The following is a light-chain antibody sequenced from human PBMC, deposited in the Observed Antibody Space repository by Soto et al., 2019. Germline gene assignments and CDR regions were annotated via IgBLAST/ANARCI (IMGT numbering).Light chain of an antibody. Sequence: EMLLKKSAATLAVYPGEGATPSCRASQSVRDNLAWYQQKPRQAPRLLIYRASTRATGVPARFSGIGSGTEFTIIIGCLQSEDFALYYCQQCKTRPLSFGGGTKVDIK. J-gene: IGKJ4*01. CDR3: QQCKTRPLS. V-gene: IGKV3-15*01. CDR2: RAS. CDR1: QSVRDN.